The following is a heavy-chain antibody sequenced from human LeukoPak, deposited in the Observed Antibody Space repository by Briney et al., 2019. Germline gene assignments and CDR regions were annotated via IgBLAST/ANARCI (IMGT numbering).Heavy chain of an antibody. CDR1: GFTFSHYG. D-gene: IGHD2-2*01. CDR3: SRGEGDCETTSCTLDY. V-gene: IGHV3-33*01. Sequence: AGGSLRLSCSASGFTFSHYGIHWVRQAPGKGLKWVAVVSPDGSKTYFADSVRGRFTISRDNSKNTVYLQMNSLTAEDTAVYFCSRGEGDCETTSCTLDYWGRGALVTVSS. J-gene: IGHJ4*02. CDR2: VSPDGSKT.